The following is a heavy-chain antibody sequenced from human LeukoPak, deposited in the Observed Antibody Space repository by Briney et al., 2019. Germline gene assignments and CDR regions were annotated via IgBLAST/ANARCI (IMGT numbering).Heavy chain of an antibody. Sequence: ASVKVSCKASGGTFSSYAISWVRQAPGQGLECMGGIIPIFGTANYAQKFQGRVTITADKSTSTAYMELSSLRSEDTAVYYCARGRLYCSSTSCHTNWFDPWGQGTLVTVSS. CDR2: IIPIFGTA. J-gene: IGHJ5*02. CDR1: GGTFSSYA. D-gene: IGHD2-2*01. V-gene: IGHV1-69*06. CDR3: ARGRLYCSSTSCHTNWFDP.